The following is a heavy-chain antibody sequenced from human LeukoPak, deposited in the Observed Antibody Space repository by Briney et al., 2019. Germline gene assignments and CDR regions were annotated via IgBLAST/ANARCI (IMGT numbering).Heavy chain of an antibody. Sequence: PSETLSLTCTVSGGSISSSSYYWGWIRQPPGKGLEWIGSIYYSGSTYYNPSLQSRVTISVDTSKNQFSLQLNSVTPEDTAVYYCARMDWYGSGSTRGAFDIWGQGTMVTVSS. CDR2: IYYSGST. V-gene: IGHV4-39*01. D-gene: IGHD3-10*01. J-gene: IGHJ3*02. CDR1: GGSISSSSYY. CDR3: ARMDWYGSGSTRGAFDI.